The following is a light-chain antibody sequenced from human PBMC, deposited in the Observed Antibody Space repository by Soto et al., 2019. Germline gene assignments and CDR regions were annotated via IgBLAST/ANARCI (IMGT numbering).Light chain of an antibody. CDR3: QQYGSSPLMYT. Sequence: ENVLTQSPGTLSLSPGERATISCRASQSVRSTYLAWYQHKPGQAPRLLIYGASSRAIGIPDRFSGSGSGTDFTLTISRLEPEDFAVYYCQQYGSSPLMYTFGQGTKVDIK. CDR1: QSVRSTY. V-gene: IGKV3-20*01. CDR2: GAS. J-gene: IGKJ2*01.